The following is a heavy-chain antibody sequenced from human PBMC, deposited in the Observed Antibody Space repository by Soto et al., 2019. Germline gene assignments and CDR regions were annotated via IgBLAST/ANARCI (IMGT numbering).Heavy chain of an antibody. CDR3: TRGEGYYYGMDV. Sequence: LGESLKISCKGSGYSFTSYWIGWVRQMPGKGLDWMGIFYPDDSETRYSPSFQGQVIISVDKTISTAYLRWSSLKASDTAMYYCTRGEGYYYGMDVWGQGTTVTVSS. J-gene: IGHJ6*02. CDR2: FYPDDSET. CDR1: GYSFTSYW. V-gene: IGHV5-51*01.